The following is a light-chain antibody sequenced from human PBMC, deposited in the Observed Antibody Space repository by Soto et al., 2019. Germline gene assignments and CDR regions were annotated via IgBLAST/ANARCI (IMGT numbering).Light chain of an antibody. CDR3: QQYGSSPPMYT. Sequence: VLTQSPGTLSLSPGERATLSCRTSQSVGSRDLAWYQQKPGQAPRLLIYGASNMATGISDRFSGSGSGTDFTLTISRLEPEDFAVYYCQQYGSSPPMYTFGQGTKLEIK. V-gene: IGKV3-20*01. CDR1: QSVGSRD. J-gene: IGKJ2*01. CDR2: GAS.